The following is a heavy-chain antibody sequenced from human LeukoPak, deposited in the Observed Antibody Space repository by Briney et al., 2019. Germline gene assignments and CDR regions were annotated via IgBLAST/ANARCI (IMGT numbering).Heavy chain of an antibody. Sequence: GGSLRLSCAASGFTFSSYAMSWVRQAPGKGLEWVSAISGSGGTTYYADSVKGRFTISRDNSKNTLYLQMNSLRAEDTAVYYCAKVDYDSSGYLDYWGQGTLVTVSS. D-gene: IGHD3-22*01. V-gene: IGHV3-23*01. CDR3: AKVDYDSSGYLDY. CDR1: GFTFSSYA. CDR2: ISGSGGTT. J-gene: IGHJ4*02.